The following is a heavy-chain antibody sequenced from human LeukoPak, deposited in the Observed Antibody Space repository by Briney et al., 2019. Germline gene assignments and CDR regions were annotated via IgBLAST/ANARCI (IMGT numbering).Heavy chain of an antibody. D-gene: IGHD3-10*01. Sequence: PGGTLRLSCAASGFTFSNFAMSWVRQAPGKGLEWVSGISGSGGTTYYADSVKGRFTISRDNSKNTLYLQMNSLRAEDTAVYYCARGLRFGELLIGDWYFDLWGRGTLVTVSS. CDR2: ISGSGGTT. CDR1: GFTFSNFA. V-gene: IGHV3-23*01. CDR3: ARGLRFGELLIGDWYFDL. J-gene: IGHJ2*01.